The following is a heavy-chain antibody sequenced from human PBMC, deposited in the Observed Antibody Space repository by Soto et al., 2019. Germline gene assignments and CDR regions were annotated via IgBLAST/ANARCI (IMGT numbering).Heavy chain of an antibody. CDR2: ISSSSSTI. D-gene: IGHD6-19*01. CDR1: GFTFSSYS. J-gene: IGHJ4*02. V-gene: IGHV3-48*02. Sequence: GGSLRLSCAASGFTFSSYSMNWVRQAPGKGLEWVSYISSSSSTIYYADSVKGRFTISRDNAKNSLYLQMNSLRDEDTAVYYCARMFPYSSGWYGSFDYWGQGTLVTVSS. CDR3: ARMFPYSSGWYGSFDY.